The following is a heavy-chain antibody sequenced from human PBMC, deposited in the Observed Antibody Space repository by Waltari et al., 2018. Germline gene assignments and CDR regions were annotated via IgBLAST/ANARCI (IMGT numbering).Heavy chain of an antibody. J-gene: IGHJ5*02. V-gene: IGHV1-8*01. CDR3: ARARHLLVHNWFDP. D-gene: IGHD2-8*02. CDR2: MNPNSGNT. CDR1: GYSFSSFD. Sequence: QVQLVQYGAEVKKPGASVKVSCKASGYSFSSFDMNWVRQATGQGLEWMGWMNPNSGNTGYAQKFQGRVTITRNTSISTAYMELSSLGSEDTAVYYCARARHLLVHNWFDPWGQGTLVTVSS.